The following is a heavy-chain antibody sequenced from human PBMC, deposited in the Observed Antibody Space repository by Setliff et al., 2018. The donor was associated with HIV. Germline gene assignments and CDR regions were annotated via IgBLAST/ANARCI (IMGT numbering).Heavy chain of an antibody. Sequence: ASVKISCKASGYSFTKYGIQWVRQAPGQRLEWMGLINAANGDTNYAQKLQGRVTMTTDTSTSTAYMELRSLRSDDTAVYYCARDSESLLLWFGESDDYWGQGTLVTVSS. CDR1: GYSFTKYG. V-gene: IGHV1-18*01. J-gene: IGHJ4*02. CDR2: INAANGDT. CDR3: ARDSESLLLWFGESDDY. D-gene: IGHD3-10*01.